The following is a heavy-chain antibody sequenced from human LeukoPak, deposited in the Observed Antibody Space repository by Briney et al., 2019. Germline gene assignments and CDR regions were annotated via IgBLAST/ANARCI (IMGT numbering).Heavy chain of an antibody. CDR3: ATVHCSGGSCYAGSYYGMDV. CDR1: GFTFSSYS. J-gene: IGHJ6*02. V-gene: IGHV3-48*02. Sequence: GGSLRLSCAASGFTFSSYSMNWVRQAPGKGLEWVSSISSSSTTIYYADSVKGRFTISRDNAKNSLYLQMNSLRDEDTAVYYCATVHCSGGSCYAGSYYGMDVWGQGTTVTVSS. D-gene: IGHD2-15*01. CDR2: ISSSSTTI.